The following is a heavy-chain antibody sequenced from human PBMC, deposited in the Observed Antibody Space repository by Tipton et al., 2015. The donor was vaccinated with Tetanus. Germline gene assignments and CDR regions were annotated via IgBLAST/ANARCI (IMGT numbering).Heavy chain of an antibody. Sequence: SLRLSCAASGFTFSSYSMNWVRQAPGKGLEWVSYITTSSSNIYYADSVKGRFTISRDNAKNSLYLQMSSLRVEDTAVYYCARGVVAVSVTDLRWFNLFVPWGQGTLVTVSA. D-gene: IGHD3-9*01. V-gene: IGHV3-48*01. CDR2: ITTSSSNI. J-gene: IGHJ5*01. CDR1: GFTFSSYS. CDR3: ARGVVAVSVTDLRWFNLFVP.